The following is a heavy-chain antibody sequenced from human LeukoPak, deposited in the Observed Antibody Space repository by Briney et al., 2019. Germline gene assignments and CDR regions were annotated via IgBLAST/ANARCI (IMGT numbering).Heavy chain of an antibody. CDR1: GFTFSSYG. CDR2: ISYDGSDK. D-gene: IGHD6-19*01. V-gene: IGHV3-30*03. J-gene: IGHJ4*02. Sequence: GRSLRLSCAASGFTFSSYGMHWVRQAPGKGLEWVAVISYDGSDKYYADSVKGRFTISRDNAKNTLYLQMNSLRAEDTAVYYCARLAVAGTGDDYWGQGTLVTVSS. CDR3: ARLAVAGTGDDY.